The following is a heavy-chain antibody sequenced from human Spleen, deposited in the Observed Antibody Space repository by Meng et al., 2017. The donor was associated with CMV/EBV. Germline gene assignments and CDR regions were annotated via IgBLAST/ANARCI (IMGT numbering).Heavy chain of an antibody. CDR1: GGSISSYY. J-gene: IGHJ6*02. V-gene: IGHV4-59*01. CDR2: IYYSGST. CDR3: ARDPYSSSSYHYYGMDV. D-gene: IGHD6-6*01. Sequence: SETLSLTCTVSGGSISSYYWSWIRQPPGKGLEWIGYIYYSGSTNYNPSLKSRVTISVDTSKNQFSLKLSSVTAADTAVYYCARDPYSSSSYHYYGMDVWGQGTTVTVSS.